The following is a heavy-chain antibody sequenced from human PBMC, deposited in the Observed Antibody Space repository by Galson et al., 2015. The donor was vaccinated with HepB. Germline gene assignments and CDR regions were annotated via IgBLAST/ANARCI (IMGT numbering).Heavy chain of an antibody. Sequence: SLRLSCAASGFTFSGSAMHWVRQASGKGLEWVGRIRSKANSYATAYAASVKGRFTISRDDSKNTAYLQMNSLKTEDTAVYYCARADNGPNYYDSSGYYPPDYYYYMDVWGKGTTVTVSS. D-gene: IGHD3-22*01. J-gene: IGHJ6*03. CDR2: IRSKANSYAT. CDR3: ARADNGPNYYDSSGYYPPDYYYYMDV. V-gene: IGHV3-73*01. CDR1: GFTFSGSA.